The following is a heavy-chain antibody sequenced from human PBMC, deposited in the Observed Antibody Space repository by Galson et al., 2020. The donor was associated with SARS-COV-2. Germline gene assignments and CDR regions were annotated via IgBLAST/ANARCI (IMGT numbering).Heavy chain of an antibody. CDR1: GFSLSTSGVG. D-gene: IGHD1-26*01. Sequence: ESGPTLVKPTQTLTLTCTFSGFSLSTSGVGVGWIRQPPGKALEWLALIYWNDDKRYSPSLKSRLTITKDTSKNQVVLTMTNMDPVDTATYYCARMYSGSYSSGWYFDLWGRGTLVTVSS. V-gene: IGHV2-5*01. J-gene: IGHJ2*01. CDR2: IYWNDDK. CDR3: ARMYSGSYSSGWYFDL.